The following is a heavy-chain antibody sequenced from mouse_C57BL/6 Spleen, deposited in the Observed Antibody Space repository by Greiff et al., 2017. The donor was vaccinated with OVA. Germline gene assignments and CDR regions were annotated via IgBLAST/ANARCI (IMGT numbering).Heavy chain of an antibody. CDR1: GYTFTSYW. J-gene: IGHJ1*03. CDR3: AKGPRYFDV. V-gene: IGHV1-50*01. Sequence: VQLQQPGAELVKPGASVKLSCKASGYTFTSYWLQWVKQRPGQGLEWIGEIDPSDSYTNYNQKFKGKATLTVDTSSRTAYMQLSSLTSEDSAVYYCAKGPRYFDVWGTGTTVTGSS. CDR2: IDPSDSYT.